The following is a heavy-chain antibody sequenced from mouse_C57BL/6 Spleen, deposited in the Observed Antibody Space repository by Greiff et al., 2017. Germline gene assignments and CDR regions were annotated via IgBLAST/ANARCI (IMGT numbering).Heavy chain of an antibody. CDR3: ARGFDEGWFAY. J-gene: IGHJ3*01. CDR2: INPSSGYT. Sequence: VQLQQSVAELAQPGASVQLSCQASSYTFTSYWMHWVQQRPGQGLEWIGYINPSSGYTKYNQKFKDKATLTADKSSSTAYMQLSSLTYEDSAVYYCARGFDEGWFAYWGQGNLVTVSA. CDR1: SYTFTSYW. V-gene: IGHV1-7*01.